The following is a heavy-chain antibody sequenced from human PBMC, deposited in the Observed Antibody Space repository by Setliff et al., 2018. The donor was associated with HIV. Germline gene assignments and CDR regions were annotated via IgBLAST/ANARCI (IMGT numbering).Heavy chain of an antibody. CDR1: GGSISSSTYY. D-gene: IGHD1-1*01. CDR2: IYTSGST. J-gene: IGHJ4*02. CDR3: ARRGMWSYETGSNPTATFDY. Sequence: PAETLSLTCTVSGGSISSSTYYWNWIRQPAGKGLECIGRIYTSGSTNYNPSLKSRVTISVDTSKNQYSLKLSSVTAADTAVYYCARRGMWSYETGSNPTATFDYWGQGVLVTVSS. V-gene: IGHV4-61*02.